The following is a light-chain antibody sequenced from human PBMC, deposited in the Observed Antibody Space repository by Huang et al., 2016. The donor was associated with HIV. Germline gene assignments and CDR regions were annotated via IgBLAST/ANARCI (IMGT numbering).Light chain of an antibody. CDR3: QQLNSYPLT. J-gene: IGKJ4*01. CDR1: QGISSY. Sequence: IQLTQSPSSLSASVGDRVTITCRASQGISSYLAWYQQKPGKAPKLLIYAASTLQSGVPSRFCGSGAGTDFTLTINSLQPEDFATYYCQQLNSYPLTFGGGTKVEIK. V-gene: IGKV1-9*01. CDR2: AAS.